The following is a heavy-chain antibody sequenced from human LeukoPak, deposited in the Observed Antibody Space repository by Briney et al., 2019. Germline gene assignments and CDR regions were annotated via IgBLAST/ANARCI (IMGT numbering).Heavy chain of an antibody. CDR2: INTNTGNP. D-gene: IGHD3-3*01. CDR3: ARGPLASYYDFWSGYYPYNWFDP. V-gene: IGHV7-4-1*02. J-gene: IGHJ5*02. Sequence: WASVKVSCTASGYTFTIYAMNWVRQAPGQGLEWMGWINTNTGNPTYAQGFTGRFVFSLDTSVSTAYLQISSLKAEDTAVYYCARGPLASYYDFWSGYYPYNWFDPWGQGTLVTVSS. CDR1: GYTFTIYA.